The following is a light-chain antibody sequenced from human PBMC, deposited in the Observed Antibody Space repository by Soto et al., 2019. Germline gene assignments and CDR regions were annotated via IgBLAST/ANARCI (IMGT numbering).Light chain of an antibody. J-gene: IGLJ2*01. CDR2: EDN. CDR1: NSDVGSYNL. Sequence: QSALTQPASVSGSPRQSITISCTGTNSDVGSYNLVSWYQLHPGKAPKLMIYEDNKRPSGVSSRFSGSKSGNTASLTISGLQAEDEADYYCCSYAGSLVFGGGTKVTVL. CDR3: CSYAGSLV. V-gene: IGLV2-23*01.